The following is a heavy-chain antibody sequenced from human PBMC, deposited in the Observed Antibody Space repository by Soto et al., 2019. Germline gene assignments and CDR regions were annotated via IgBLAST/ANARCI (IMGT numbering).Heavy chain of an antibody. D-gene: IGHD4-17*01. J-gene: IGHJ3*02. CDR2: LFVGGHT. CDR1: GFSVSSNY. CDR3: AREAEIGDYVRGFDI. V-gene: IGHV3-53*01. Sequence: GGSLRLSCAASGFSVSSNYMSWVRQAPGKGLEWVSVLFVGGHTYYADSVKGRFTISRDNSKNTVYLQMDRLRDDDTAVYYCAREAEIGDYVRGFDIWGQGTMVTVSS.